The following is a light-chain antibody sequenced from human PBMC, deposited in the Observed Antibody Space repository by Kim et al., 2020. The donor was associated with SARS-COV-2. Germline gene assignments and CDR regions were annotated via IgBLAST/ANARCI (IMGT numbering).Light chain of an antibody. CDR2: DAA. J-gene: IGKJ4*01. CDR1: HNIAIN. Sequence: PGESATLSCSASHNIAINLAWYQHTPGQPPRLLIYDAAIRAAGIPDRFSGSGSGTDFTLTIGSLAPEDFAVYYCQQRGNWPPALTFGGGTKVDIK. CDR3: QQRGNWPPALT. V-gene: IGKV3-11*01.